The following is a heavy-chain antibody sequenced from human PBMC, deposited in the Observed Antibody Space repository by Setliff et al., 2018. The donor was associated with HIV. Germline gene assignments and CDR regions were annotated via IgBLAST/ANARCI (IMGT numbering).Heavy chain of an antibody. CDR3: ARRNVEMATIYGYGDAFDI. V-gene: IGHV4-34*01. CDR1: GGSFSGHY. J-gene: IGHJ3*02. Sequence: ETLSLTCTVSGGSFSGHYWSWIRQPPGKGLEWIGEIYHSGSTNYNPSLKSRVTISVDTSKNQFSLKLSSVTAADTAMYYCARRNVEMATIYGYGDAFDIWGQGTMVTVSS. D-gene: IGHD5-12*01. CDR2: IYHSGST.